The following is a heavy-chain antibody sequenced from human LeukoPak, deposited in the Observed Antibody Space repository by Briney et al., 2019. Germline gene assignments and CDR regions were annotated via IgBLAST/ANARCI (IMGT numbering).Heavy chain of an antibody. D-gene: IGHD6-19*01. J-gene: IGHJ4*02. CDR1: GGSISSSSYY. CDR2: IYYSGST. Sequence: PSETLSLTCTVSGGSISSSSYYWGWIRQPPGKGLKWIGSIYYSGSTYYNPSLKSRVTISVDTSKNQFSLKLSSVTAANTAVYYCPRHMARQWLVRLDYWSQGTLVTVSS. CDR3: PRHMARQWLVRLDY. V-gene: IGHV4-39*01.